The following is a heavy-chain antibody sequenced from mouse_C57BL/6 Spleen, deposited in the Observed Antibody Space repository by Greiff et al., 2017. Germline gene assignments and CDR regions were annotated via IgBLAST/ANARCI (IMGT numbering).Heavy chain of an antibody. Sequence: EVQVVESGGGLVKPGGSLKLSCAASGFTFSDYGMPWVRQAPEKGLELVAYISSGGSTIYYADTVKGRFTISRDNAKNPLFLQMTSLRSEDTALYYCARGSITAVGYWYFDVWGTGTTVTVSS. CDR3: ARGSITAVGYWYFDV. D-gene: IGHD1-1*01. CDR2: ISSGGSTI. V-gene: IGHV5-17*01. J-gene: IGHJ1*03. CDR1: GFTFSDYG.